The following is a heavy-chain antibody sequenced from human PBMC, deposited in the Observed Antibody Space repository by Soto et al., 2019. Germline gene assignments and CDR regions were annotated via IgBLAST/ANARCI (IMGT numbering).Heavy chain of an antibody. CDR3: VRDGTKTLRDWFDP. CDR1: GASISCFY. D-gene: IGHD1-1*01. J-gene: IGHJ5*02. V-gene: IGHV4-4*07. Sequence: SETLSLTCTVSGASISCFYWSWIRTSAGKGLEWIGRIYATGTTYYNPSLKSRVMMSVDTSKKQFSLKLRSVTAADTAVYYCVRDGTKTLRDWFDPWGQGISVTVSS. CDR2: IYATGTT.